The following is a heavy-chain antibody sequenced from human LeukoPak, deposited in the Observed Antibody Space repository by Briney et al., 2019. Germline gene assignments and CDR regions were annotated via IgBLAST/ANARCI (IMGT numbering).Heavy chain of an antibody. J-gene: IGHJ6*02. CDR3: AGDSGWRSYYYYYGMDV. CDR1: GFTVSSNY. CDR2: IYSGGST. D-gene: IGHD6-19*01. V-gene: IGHV3-66*02. Sequence: GGSLRLSCAASGFTVSSNYMSWVRQAPGKGLEWVSVIYSGGSTYYADSVKGRFTISRDNSKNTLYLQMNSLRAEDTTVYYCAGDSGWRSYYYYYGMDVWGQGTTVTVSS.